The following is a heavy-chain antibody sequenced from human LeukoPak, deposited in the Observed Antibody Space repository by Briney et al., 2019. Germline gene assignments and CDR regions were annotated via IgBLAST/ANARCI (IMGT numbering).Heavy chain of an antibody. CDR3: ASNSSGWYYDDY. V-gene: IGHV3-21*01. CDR2: ISSSSSYI. D-gene: IGHD6-19*01. J-gene: IGHJ4*02. CDR1: GFTFSSYS. Sequence: GGSLRLSCAASGFTFSSYSMNWVRQAPGKGLEWVSSISSSSSYIYYADSVKGRFTISRDNAKNSLCLQMNSLRAEDTAVYYCASNSSGWYYDDYWGQGTLVTVSS.